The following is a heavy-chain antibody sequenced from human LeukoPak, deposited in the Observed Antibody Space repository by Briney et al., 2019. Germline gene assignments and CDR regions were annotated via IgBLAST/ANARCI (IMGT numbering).Heavy chain of an antibody. CDR1: GFTFSTYW. CDR3: AKGRRRSSSQNWFDP. D-gene: IGHD6-13*01. J-gene: IGHJ5*02. Sequence: PGGSLRLSCTASGFTFSTYWINWVRQSPGKGLVWVALINGDGSTTTHADSVKGRFTISRDNAKNTAYLQMNSLRDEDTAVYYCAKGRRRSSSQNWFDPWGQGTLVTVSS. V-gene: IGHV3-74*03. CDR2: INGDGSTT.